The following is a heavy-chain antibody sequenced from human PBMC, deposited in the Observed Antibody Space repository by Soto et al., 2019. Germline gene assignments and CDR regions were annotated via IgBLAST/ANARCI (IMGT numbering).Heavy chain of an antibody. D-gene: IGHD2-15*01. J-gene: IGHJ3*02. CDR2: IYPGDSDT. Sequence: PGESLKISCKGSGYSFTSYWIGWVRQMPGKGLEWMGIIYPGDSDTRYSPSFQGQVTMTRDTSISTAYMELSRLRSDDTAVYYCARSPGRYCSGGSCYSGAFDIWGQGTMVTVSS. CDR1: GYSFTSYW. CDR3: ARSPGRYCSGGSCYSGAFDI. V-gene: IGHV5-51*01.